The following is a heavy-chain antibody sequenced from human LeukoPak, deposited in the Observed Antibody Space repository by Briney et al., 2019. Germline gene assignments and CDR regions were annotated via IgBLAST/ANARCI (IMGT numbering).Heavy chain of an antibody. J-gene: IGHJ5*02. Sequence: ASETLSLTCTVSGDSITSSIYYWGWIRQPPGKGLEWIGSIYYSGSTYLNPSLKSRVIISVDTSKKQFSLNLSSVTAADTAVYYCVRREGSCNSTTCRTWFDPWGQGTLVTVSS. CDR1: GDSITSSIYY. CDR3: VRREGSCNSTTCRTWFDP. D-gene: IGHD2-2*01. V-gene: IGHV4-39*01. CDR2: IYYSGST.